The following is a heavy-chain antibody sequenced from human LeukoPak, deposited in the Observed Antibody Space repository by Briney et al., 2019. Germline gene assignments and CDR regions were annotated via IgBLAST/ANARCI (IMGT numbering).Heavy chain of an antibody. CDR3: ARRSYYYYYMDV. Sequence: GGSLRLSCAASGFIFSDYEMNWVRQAPGKGLEWVSYISSSGNTIYYADSVKGRFTISRDNAKNSLYLQMNSLRAEDTAVYYCARRSYYYYYMDVWGKGTTVTVSS. V-gene: IGHV3-48*03. CDR2: ISSSGNTI. J-gene: IGHJ6*03. D-gene: IGHD3-10*01. CDR1: GFIFSDYE.